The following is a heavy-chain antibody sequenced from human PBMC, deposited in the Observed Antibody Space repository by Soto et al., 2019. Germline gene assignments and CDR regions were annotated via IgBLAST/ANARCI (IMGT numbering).Heavy chain of an antibody. CDR1: GYTFTSYD. D-gene: IGHD6-13*01. V-gene: IGHV1-8*01. CDR3: ARAPSSSWYGWFDP. Sequence: AASVKVSCKASGYTFTSYDINWVRQATGQGLEWMGWMNPNSGNTGYAQKFQGRVTMTRNTSISTAYMELSSLRSEDTAVYYCARAPSSSWYGWFDPWGQGTLVTVSS. J-gene: IGHJ5*02. CDR2: MNPNSGNT.